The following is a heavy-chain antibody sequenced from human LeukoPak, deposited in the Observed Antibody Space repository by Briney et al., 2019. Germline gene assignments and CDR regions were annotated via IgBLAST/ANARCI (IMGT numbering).Heavy chain of an antibody. CDR3: ARAQWGQWLVGRNFDY. D-gene: IGHD6-19*01. J-gene: IGHJ4*02. V-gene: IGHV3-23*01. Sequence: GGSLRLSCAASGFTFSSYAMSWVRQAPGKGLRWVSAISGSGGSTYYADSVKGRFTISRDNSKNTLYLQMSSLRAEDTAVYYCARAQWGQWLVGRNFDYWGQGTLVTVSS. CDR1: GFTFSSYA. CDR2: ISGSGGST.